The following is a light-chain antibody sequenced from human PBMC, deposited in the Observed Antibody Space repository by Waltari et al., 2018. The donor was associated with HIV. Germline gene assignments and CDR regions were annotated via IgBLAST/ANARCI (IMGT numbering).Light chain of an antibody. CDR3: QSTDSSGSPPWV. CDR1: ALPKQY. Sequence: SYDLTQPPSVSVSPGQTARIPCSGDALPKQYSYWYQQRPGQAPVLVIYKDSERPSGIPERFSGSSSGTTVTLTISGVQAEDEADYYCQSTDSSGSPPWVFGGGTKLTVL. J-gene: IGLJ3*02. CDR2: KDS. V-gene: IGLV3-25*03.